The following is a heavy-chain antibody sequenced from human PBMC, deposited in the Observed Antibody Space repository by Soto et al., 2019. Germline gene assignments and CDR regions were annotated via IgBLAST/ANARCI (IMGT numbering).Heavy chain of an antibody. CDR1: GFTFSSYA. CDR2: ISGSGGST. CDR3: AKDGVRRYYDSSGYSYFDY. J-gene: IGHJ4*02. D-gene: IGHD3-22*01. Sequence: GGSLRLSCAASGFTFSSYAMSWVRQAPGKGLEWVSAISGSGGSTYYADSVKGRFTISRDNSKNTLYLQMNSLRAEDTAVYYCAKDGVRRYYDSSGYSYFDYWGQGTLVTVSS. V-gene: IGHV3-23*01.